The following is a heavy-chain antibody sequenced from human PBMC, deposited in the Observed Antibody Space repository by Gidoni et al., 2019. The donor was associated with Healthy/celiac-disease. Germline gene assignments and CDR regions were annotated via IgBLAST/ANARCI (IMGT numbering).Heavy chain of an antibody. D-gene: IGHD6-13*01. Sequence: QVQLQESGPGLVKPSQTLSLTCTVSGGSISSGSYYWSWIRQPAGKGLEWIGRIYTSGSTNYNPSLKSRVTISVDTSKNQFSLKLSSVTAADTAVYYCARANGAAAGTYFDYWGQGTLVTVSS. CDR2: IYTSGST. J-gene: IGHJ4*02. V-gene: IGHV4-61*02. CDR3: ARANGAAAGTYFDY. CDR1: GGSISSGSYY.